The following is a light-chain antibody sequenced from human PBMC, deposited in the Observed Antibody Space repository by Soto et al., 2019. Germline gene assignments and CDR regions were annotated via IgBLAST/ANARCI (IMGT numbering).Light chain of an antibody. CDR1: ESVSTF. CDR2: EAS. CDR3: QQSGSSPIT. Sequence: EIVLTQSPATLSLSPGERATLSCRASESVSTFLAWYQQKPGQAPRLLIYEASSRATGIPARFSGGGSGTVFTLTISRLEPEDFAVYYCQQSGSSPITFGQGTRLEIK. V-gene: IGKV3-11*01. J-gene: IGKJ5*01.